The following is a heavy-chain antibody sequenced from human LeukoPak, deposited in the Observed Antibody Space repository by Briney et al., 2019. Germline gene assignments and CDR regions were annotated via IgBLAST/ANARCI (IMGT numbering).Heavy chain of an antibody. CDR3: AKFHPQLRSGYYTRGYYYYGMDV. CDR2: ISGSGGST. V-gene: IGHV3-23*01. Sequence: GGSLRLSCAASGFTFSSYAMRWVRRAPGKGLEWVSAISGSGGSTYYADSVKGRFTISRDNSKNTLYLQMNGLRAEDTAVYYCAKFHPQLRSGYYTRGYYYYGMDVWGQGTTVTVSS. J-gene: IGHJ6*02. D-gene: IGHD3-3*01. CDR1: GFTFSSYA.